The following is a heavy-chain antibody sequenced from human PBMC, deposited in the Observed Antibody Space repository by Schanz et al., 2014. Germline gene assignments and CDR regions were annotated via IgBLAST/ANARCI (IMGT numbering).Heavy chain of an antibody. J-gene: IGHJ6*02. CDR2: IRFDGSDK. CDR1: GFTFSSYS. Sequence: VRLVESGGGLVKPGGSLRLSCAASGFTFSSYSMSWVRQAPGKGLGWVTFIRFDGSDKYYADSVKGRFTISRDNSKNTLHLQMNSLRVEDTAVYYCAKDDTQVNGMDVWGQGTTVTVSS. CDR3: AKDDTQVNGMDV. V-gene: IGHV3-30*02.